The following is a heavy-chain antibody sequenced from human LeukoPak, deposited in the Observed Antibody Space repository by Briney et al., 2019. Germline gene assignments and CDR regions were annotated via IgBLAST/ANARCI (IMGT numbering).Heavy chain of an antibody. CDR3: AKGAYYYDSSGPDY. J-gene: IGHJ4*02. Sequence: GGSLRLSCTASGFTFSSYAMSWVRQAPGKGLEWVSPISGSGSGGSIYYADSVKGRFTISRDNSKNTLYLQMNSLRAEDTAVYYCAKGAYYYDSSGPDYWGQGTLVTVSS. CDR2: ISGSGSGGSI. V-gene: IGHV3-23*01. D-gene: IGHD3-22*01. CDR1: GFTFSSYA.